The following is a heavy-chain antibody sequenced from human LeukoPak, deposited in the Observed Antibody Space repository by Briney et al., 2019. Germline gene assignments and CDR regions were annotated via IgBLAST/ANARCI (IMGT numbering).Heavy chain of an antibody. CDR3: ARLDYDILTGYPYFDY. V-gene: IGHV3-74*01. CDR1: GFTFSDYW. CDR2: VNSDGSST. J-gene: IGHJ4*02. Sequence: GGSLRLSCAASGFTFSDYWMHWVRQAPGKGLVWVSRVNSDGSSTSYADSVKGRFTISRDNAKNSLYLQMNSLRAEDTAVYYCARLDYDILTGYPYFDYWGQGTLVTVSS. D-gene: IGHD3-9*01.